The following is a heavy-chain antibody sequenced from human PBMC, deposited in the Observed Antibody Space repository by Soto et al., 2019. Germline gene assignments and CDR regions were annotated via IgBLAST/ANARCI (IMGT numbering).Heavy chain of an antibody. D-gene: IGHD2-15*01. CDR3: VRGPGCGDHPGSACYFLPMDV. Sequence: PGGSLRLSCAVSGFTLSDHYMEWVRQAPGKGLEWVGRTRNKVNGYTTEYAASVSGRFTISRDDSKSSLYLQMNSLKSEDTAVYYCVRGPGCGDHPGSACYFLPMDVWGQGTTVTVSS. V-gene: IGHV3-72*01. J-gene: IGHJ6*02. CDR1: GFTLSDHY. CDR2: TRNKVNGYTT.